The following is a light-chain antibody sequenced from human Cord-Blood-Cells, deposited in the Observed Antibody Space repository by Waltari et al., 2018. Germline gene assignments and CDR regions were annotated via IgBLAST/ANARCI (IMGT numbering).Light chain of an antibody. CDR2: WAS. CDR3: QQYYSTPLT. J-gene: IGKJ4*01. V-gene: IGKV4-1*01. Sequence: DIVMTQSPDSLAVSLGERATINCKSSQSVLYSSKNKNYLAWYQQKPGQPTKLLIYWASTRDSGVPDRFSGSGSGTDFTLTISSLQAEDVAVYYCQQYYSTPLTFGGGTKVEIK. CDR1: QSVLYSSKNKNY.